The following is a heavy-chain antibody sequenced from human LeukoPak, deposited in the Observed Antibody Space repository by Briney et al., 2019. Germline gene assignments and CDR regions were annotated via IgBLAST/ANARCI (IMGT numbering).Heavy chain of an antibody. V-gene: IGHV3-20*04. Sequence: GESLRLSCAASGFTFDEYAMNWVRQVPRRGLEWVSGINWNGRITEYADSVKDRFTISRQNTKNSLYLYMNNLGGEDTALYFCARGSVQLWLRDTYYYMDVWGKGTTVTVSS. CDR3: ARGSVQLWLRDTYYYMDV. CDR1: GFTFDEYA. J-gene: IGHJ6*03. CDR2: INWNGRIT. D-gene: IGHD5-18*01.